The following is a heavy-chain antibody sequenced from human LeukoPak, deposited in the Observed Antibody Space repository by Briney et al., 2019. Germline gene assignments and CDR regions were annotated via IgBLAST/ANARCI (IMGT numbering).Heavy chain of an antibody. D-gene: IGHD3-16*01. Sequence: PSETLSLTCTVSAGSISSYYWSWIRQPPGKGLEWIGYIYYSGSTNYNPSLKSRVTISVDTSKNQFSLKLSSVTAADTAVYYCAGGVGCWYFDLWGRGTLVTVSS. CDR1: AGSISSYY. CDR2: IYYSGST. J-gene: IGHJ2*01. V-gene: IGHV4-59*01. CDR3: AGGVGCWYFDL.